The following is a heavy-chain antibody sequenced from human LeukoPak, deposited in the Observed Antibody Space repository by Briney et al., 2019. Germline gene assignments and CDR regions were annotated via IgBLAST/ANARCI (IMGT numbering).Heavy chain of an antibody. V-gene: IGHV3-21*01. Sequence: PGGSLRLSCAASGFTFSSYSMNWVRQAPGKGLEWVSSTSSSSSYIYYADSVKGRFTISRDNAKNSLYLQMNSLRAEDTAVYYCARDNPKQYSGSYYGDLGYYGMDVWGQGTTVTVSS. D-gene: IGHD1-26*01. CDR3: ARDNPKQYSGSYYGDLGYYGMDV. CDR2: TSSSSSYI. J-gene: IGHJ6*02. CDR1: GFTFSSYS.